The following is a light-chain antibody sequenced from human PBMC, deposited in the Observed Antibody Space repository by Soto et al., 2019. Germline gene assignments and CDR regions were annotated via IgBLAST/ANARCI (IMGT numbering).Light chain of an antibody. CDR3: QSYDSSLSGYV. CDR2: GNS. V-gene: IGLV1-40*01. CDR1: ISNIGAGYN. Sequence: QSVVTQPPSVSGAPGQRVTISCTGSISNIGAGYNVHWYQQLPGTAPKLLIYGNSNRPSGVLDRFSGSKSGTSASLAITGLQAEDEADYYCQSYDSSLSGYVFGTGTKLTVL. J-gene: IGLJ1*01.